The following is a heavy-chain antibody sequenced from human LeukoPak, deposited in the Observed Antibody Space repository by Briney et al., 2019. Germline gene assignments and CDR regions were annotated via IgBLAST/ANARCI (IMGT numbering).Heavy chain of an antibody. D-gene: IGHD3-16*01. Sequence: PSETLSLTCSVSGGSLSSYYWGWIRQPPGKGLEWIGSIYHSGSTYYNPSLKSRVTISVDTSKNQFSLKLSSVTAADTAVYYCASYTDAFDIWGQGTMVTVSS. CDR2: IYHSGST. J-gene: IGHJ3*02. CDR1: GGSLSSYY. CDR3: ASYTDAFDI. V-gene: IGHV4-38-2*02.